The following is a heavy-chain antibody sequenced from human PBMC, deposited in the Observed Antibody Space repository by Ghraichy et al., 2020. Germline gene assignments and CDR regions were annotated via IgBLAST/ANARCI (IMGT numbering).Heavy chain of an antibody. V-gene: IGHV3-21*01. J-gene: IGHJ4*02. CDR2: ISSDSFYI. CDR3: VRADGSGSFYY. CDR1: GFNLGVYT. Sequence: GGSLRLSCATSGFNLGVYTMNWLRWAPNKGLEWVASISSDSFYIYYVDSVRGRFTISRDNAMNSIYLQMNSLRVEDTAMYYCVRADGSGSFYYWGQGTLVTVSS. D-gene: IGHD3-10*01.